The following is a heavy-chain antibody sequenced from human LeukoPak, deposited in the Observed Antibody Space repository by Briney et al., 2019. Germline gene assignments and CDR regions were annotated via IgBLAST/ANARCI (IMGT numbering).Heavy chain of an antibody. D-gene: IGHD3-22*01. CDR2: INWNGGRT. Sequence: GGSLRLSCAASGFTFNDYGMSWVRQAPGKGLEWVSGINWNGGRTGYADSMKGRFIISRDNAENSLYLQMNSLRAEDTAVYYCVRPTTYYYDSGGYYYKYFQHWGQGTLVTVSS. CDR1: GFTFNDYG. V-gene: IGHV3-20*04. CDR3: VRPTTYYYDSGGYYYKYFQH. J-gene: IGHJ1*01.